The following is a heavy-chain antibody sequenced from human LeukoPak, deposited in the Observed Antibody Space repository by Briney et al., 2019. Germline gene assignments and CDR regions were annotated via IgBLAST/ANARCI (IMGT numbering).Heavy chain of an antibody. CDR1: GFTFSSYG. V-gene: IGHV3-30*18. D-gene: IGHD2-2*01. CDR2: ISYDGSNK. Sequence: GGSLRLSCAASGFTFSSYGMHWVRQAPGKGLEWVAVISYDGSNKYYADSVKGRFTISRDNSKNTLYLQMNSLRAEDTAVYYCAKDRIKIVVVPAASDYWGQGTLVTVSS. J-gene: IGHJ4*02. CDR3: AKDRIKIVVVPAASDY.